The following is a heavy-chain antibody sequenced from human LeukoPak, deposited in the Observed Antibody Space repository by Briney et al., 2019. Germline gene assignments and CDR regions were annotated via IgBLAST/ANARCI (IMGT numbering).Heavy chain of an antibody. V-gene: IGHV5-51*01. D-gene: IGHD6-6*01. Sequence: GEPLKISCKGSGYSFTSYWIGWVRQMPGKGLEWMGIIYPGDSTTRYSPSFQSQATISADKSISTAYLQWSSLKASDTAMYHCAASGLYSSSNSFDYWGQGTLVTVCS. CDR1: GYSFTSYW. J-gene: IGHJ4*02. CDR3: AASGLYSSSNSFDY. CDR2: IYPGDSTT.